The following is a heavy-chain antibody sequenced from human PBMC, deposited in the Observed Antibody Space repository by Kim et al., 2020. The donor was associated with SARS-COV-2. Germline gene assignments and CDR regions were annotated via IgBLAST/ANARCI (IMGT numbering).Heavy chain of an antibody. Sequence: ADSVKGRFTISRDNSKNTLYLQMNSLRAEDTAVYYCARLDYGDPYYFDYWGQGTLVTVSS. J-gene: IGHJ4*02. D-gene: IGHD4-17*01. V-gene: IGHV3-53*01. CDR3: ARLDYGDPYYFDY.